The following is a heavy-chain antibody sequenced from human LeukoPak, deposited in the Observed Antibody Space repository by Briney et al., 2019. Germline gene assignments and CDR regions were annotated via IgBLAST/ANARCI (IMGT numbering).Heavy chain of an antibody. CDR2: IYTSGST. CDR1: GGSISSYH. D-gene: IGHD3-16*01. CDR3: ASVLSGSKAKGAFDI. J-gene: IGHJ3*02. Sequence: SETLSLTGTGSGGSISSYHWSWIRQPAGKGLEWIGRIYTSGSTNYNPSLKSRVTISVDKSKNQFSLKLSSVTAADTAVYYCASVLSGSKAKGAFDIWGQGTMVTVSS. V-gene: IGHV4-4*07.